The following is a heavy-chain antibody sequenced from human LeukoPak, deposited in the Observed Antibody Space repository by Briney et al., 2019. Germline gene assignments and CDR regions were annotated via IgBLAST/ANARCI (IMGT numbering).Heavy chain of an antibody. V-gene: IGHV3-30*18. Sequence: GGSLRLSCAASGFTFSSYGMHWVRQAPGKGLEWVAVISYDGSNKYYADSVKGRFTISRDNSKNTLYLQMNSLRAEDTAVYYCAKGPYCSGGSCYSGIAVSWGQGTLVTVSS. CDR3: AKGPYCSGGSCYSGIAVS. D-gene: IGHD2-15*01. CDR2: ISYDGSNK. J-gene: IGHJ4*02. CDR1: GFTFSSYG.